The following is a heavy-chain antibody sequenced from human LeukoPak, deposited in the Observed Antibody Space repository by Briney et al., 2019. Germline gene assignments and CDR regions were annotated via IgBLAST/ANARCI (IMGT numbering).Heavy chain of an antibody. Sequence: SETLSLTCTVSGGSISSYYWSWIRQPPGKGLEWIGYIYYSGSTNYNPSLKNRVTISVDTSKNQFSLKLSSVTAADTAVYYCARGTTIAATGWGQGTLVTVSS. CDR1: GGSISSYY. J-gene: IGHJ4*02. CDR3: ARGTTIAATG. V-gene: IGHV4-59*01. D-gene: IGHD6-13*01. CDR2: IYYSGST.